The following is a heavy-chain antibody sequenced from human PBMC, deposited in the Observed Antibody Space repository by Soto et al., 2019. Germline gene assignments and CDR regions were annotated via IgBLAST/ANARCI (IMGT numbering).Heavy chain of an antibody. J-gene: IGHJ4*02. CDR2: IHYGGNA. Sequence: SETLSLTCTVSGGSINTYNLFWAWVLQPPGKGLEWIASIHYGGNAYYSPSLTTRATISRDTSKNRVSLELRSVTAADTAVYYCARVNVTLDFWGLGTLVTVSS. CDR1: GGSINTYNLF. CDR3: ARVNVTLDF. D-gene: IGHD2-21*02. V-gene: IGHV4-39*01.